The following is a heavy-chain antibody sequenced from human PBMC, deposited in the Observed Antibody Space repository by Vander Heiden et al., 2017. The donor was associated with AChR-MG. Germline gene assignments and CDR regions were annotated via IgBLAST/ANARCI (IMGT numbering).Heavy chain of an antibody. CDR1: RSPLRSSSYY. J-gene: IGHJ2*01. D-gene: IGHD6-6*01. V-gene: IGHV4-39*01. Sequence: QLQLQDSGPRLVKPSETLSLTCPVSRSPLRSSSYYWGWIRQPQGKGLEWIGSIYYSGRTYYNPSLKSRVTISVDTSKNQFSLKLSSVTAADTAVYYCANLQDSSSSSWYFDLWGRGTLVTVSS. CDR3: ANLQDSSSSSWYFDL. CDR2: IYYSGRT.